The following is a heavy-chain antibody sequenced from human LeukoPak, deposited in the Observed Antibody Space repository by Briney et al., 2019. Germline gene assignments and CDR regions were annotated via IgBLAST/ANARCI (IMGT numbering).Heavy chain of an antibody. CDR1: GGSIRSSSYY. CDR2: INHSGST. J-gene: IGHJ4*02. Sequence: SETLSLTCTVSGGSIRSSSYYWGWIRQPPGKGLEWIGEINHSGSTNYNPSLKSRVTISVDTSKNQFSLKLSSVTAADTAVYYCARLTMVRGVQTSYYFDYWGQGTLVTVSS. D-gene: IGHD3-10*01. V-gene: IGHV4-39*07. CDR3: ARLTMVRGVQTSYYFDY.